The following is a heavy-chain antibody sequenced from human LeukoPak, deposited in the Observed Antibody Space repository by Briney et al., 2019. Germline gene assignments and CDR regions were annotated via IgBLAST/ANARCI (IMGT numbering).Heavy chain of an antibody. Sequence: GASVKVSCKASGYTFTGYYIHWVRQAPGQGLEWMGWINTSRGGTNYVQKFQGRVTMTRDTSISTPYMELSRLSSDDTAVYYCARVLISGSYRDAFDIWGQGTMVTVSS. CDR1: GYTFTGYY. D-gene: IGHD1-26*01. V-gene: IGHV1-2*02. J-gene: IGHJ3*02. CDR3: ARVLISGSYRDAFDI. CDR2: INTSRGGT.